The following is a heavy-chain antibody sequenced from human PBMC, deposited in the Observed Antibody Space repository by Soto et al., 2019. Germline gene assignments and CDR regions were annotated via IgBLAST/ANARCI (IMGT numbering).Heavy chain of an antibody. V-gene: IGHV3-23*01. CDR1: GYTFSSYA. CDR3: AKETTMVTASDY. Sequence: EVQLLESGGGLVQPGGSLRLSCAASGYTFSSYAMSWVRQAPGKGLEWVSAISGSGGSTHYADSVKGRFTISRDNSKNTLFLQMNSLRAEDTAVYYCAKETTMVTASDYWGQGTLVTVSS. D-gene: IGHD5-18*01. CDR2: ISGSGGST. J-gene: IGHJ4*02.